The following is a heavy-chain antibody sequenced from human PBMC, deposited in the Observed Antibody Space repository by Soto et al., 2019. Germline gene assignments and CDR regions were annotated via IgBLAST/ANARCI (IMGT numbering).Heavy chain of an antibody. Sequence: SETLSLTCTVSGGSISSGGYYWSWIRQHPGKGLEWIGYIYYSGSTYYNPSLKSRVTISVDTSKNQFSLKLSSVTAADTAVYYCARTSIYYDSSGAIGYYFDYWGQGTLVT. CDR1: GGSISSGGYY. D-gene: IGHD3-22*01. V-gene: IGHV4-31*03. CDR3: ARTSIYYDSSGAIGYYFDY. J-gene: IGHJ4*02. CDR2: IYYSGST.